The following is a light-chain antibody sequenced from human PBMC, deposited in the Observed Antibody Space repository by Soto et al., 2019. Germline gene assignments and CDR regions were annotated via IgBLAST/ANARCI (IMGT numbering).Light chain of an antibody. J-gene: IGKJ2*01. CDR3: QQYSTYPYT. Sequence: DIQMTQSPSTLSASVGDRVTITCRASQSIRSWLAWYQQKPGKAPKLLIYKTSSLESGVPSRFSGSGSGTEITLTISSLQPDDFAVYYCQQYSTYPYTFGQGTKLEIK. V-gene: IGKV1-5*03. CDR1: QSIRSW. CDR2: KTS.